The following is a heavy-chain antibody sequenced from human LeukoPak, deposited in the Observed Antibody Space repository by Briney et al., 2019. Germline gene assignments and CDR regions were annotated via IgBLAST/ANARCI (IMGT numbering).Heavy chain of an antibody. V-gene: IGHV4-59*12. Sequence: PSETLSLTCTVSGGSISSYYWSWIRQPPGKGLEWIGYIYYSGSTNYNPSLKSRVTISVDTSKNQFSLKLGSMTAADTAVYYCASIMNHSFDYWGQGTLVTVSS. J-gene: IGHJ4*02. D-gene: IGHD1-14*01. CDR3: ASIMNHSFDY. CDR1: GGSISSYY. CDR2: IYYSGST.